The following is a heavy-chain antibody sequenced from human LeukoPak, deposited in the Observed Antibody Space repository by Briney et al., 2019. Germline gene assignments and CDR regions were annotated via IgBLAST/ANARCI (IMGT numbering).Heavy chain of an antibody. Sequence: SDTLSLTCTVSGGSISSYYWSGLRQPPGKGLEWIGYIYYSGSTNYNPSLKSRVTISVDTSKNQFFLKLSSVTAADTAVYYCARDGVVGANIWFDPWGQGTLVTVSS. CDR1: GGSISSYY. CDR2: IYYSGST. J-gene: IGHJ5*02. CDR3: ARDGVVGANIWFDP. V-gene: IGHV4-59*01. D-gene: IGHD1-26*01.